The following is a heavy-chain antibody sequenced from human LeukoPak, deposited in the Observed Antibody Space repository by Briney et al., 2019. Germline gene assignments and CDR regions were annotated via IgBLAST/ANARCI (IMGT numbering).Heavy chain of an antibody. D-gene: IGHD2-2*01. CDR1: GYTFTSYG. Sequence: ASVKVSCKASGYTFTSYGISWVRQAPGQGLEWMGWISAYNGNTNYAQKLQGRVTMTTDTSTSTAYMELRSLRSDDTAVYYCARDTAYCSSTSCLPYYYYGMDVWDQGTTVTVSS. CDR2: ISAYNGNT. J-gene: IGHJ6*02. CDR3: ARDTAYCSSTSCLPYYYYGMDV. V-gene: IGHV1-18*01.